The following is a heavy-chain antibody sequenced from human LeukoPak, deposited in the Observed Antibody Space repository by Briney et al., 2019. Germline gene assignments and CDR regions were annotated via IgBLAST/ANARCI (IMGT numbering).Heavy chain of an antibody. V-gene: IGHV1-2*02. CDR2: FNPNIGDT. J-gene: IGHJ4*02. CDR1: GYTFTHYY. D-gene: IGHD1-26*01. Sequence: GASVKGSCRASGYTFTHYYVHWVRQAPGQGLEWMGWFNPNIGDTNYAQKFQGRVTMTMDTSISTAYMELNRLTFDDTAVYYCARGVDSGGYWGQGTLVTVSS. CDR3: ARGVDSGGY.